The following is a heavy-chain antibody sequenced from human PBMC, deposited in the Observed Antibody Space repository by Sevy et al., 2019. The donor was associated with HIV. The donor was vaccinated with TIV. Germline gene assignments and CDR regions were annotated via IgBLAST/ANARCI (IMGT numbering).Heavy chain of an antibody. CDR2: ISPEGSRI. CDR3: AKDRGWKTFDY. D-gene: IGHD3-10*01. Sequence: GGSLRLSCAASGFGFSGTWMNWVRQAPGKGLEWVAIISPEGSRIDYADSVKGRLIFTRDNANSSVSLKMNGLGVEDMGVYYCAKDRGWKTFDYWGQGALVTVSS. V-gene: IGHV3-7*04. CDR1: GFGFSGTW. J-gene: IGHJ4*02.